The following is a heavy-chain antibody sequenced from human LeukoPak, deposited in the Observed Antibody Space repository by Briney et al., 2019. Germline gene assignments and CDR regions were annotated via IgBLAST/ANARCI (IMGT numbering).Heavy chain of an antibody. V-gene: IGHV1-8*03. CDR1: GYTFTSYD. D-gene: IGHD5-12*01. Sequence: ASVKVSCKASGYTFTSYDINWVRQATGQGLEWMGWMHPNSGNTGYAQKFQGRVAITRNTSISTAYMELSRLRSEDTAVYYCARGRIVATSSDAFDIWGQGTMVTVSS. CDR3: ARGRIVATSSDAFDI. CDR2: MHPNSGNT. J-gene: IGHJ3*02.